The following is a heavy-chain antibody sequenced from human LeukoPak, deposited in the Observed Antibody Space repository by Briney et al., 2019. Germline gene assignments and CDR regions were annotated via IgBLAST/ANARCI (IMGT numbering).Heavy chain of an antibody. CDR3: ARTVTGIVVVRGYFDY. D-gene: IGHD2-21*01. Sequence: SETLSLTCTVSGGSISSSSYYWGWFRQPPGKGLEWIGSIYYSGSTYYNPSLKSRVTISVDTSKNQFSLKLSSVTAADTAVYYCARTVTGIVVVRGYFDYWGQGTLVTVSS. V-gene: IGHV4-39*01. CDR1: GGSISSSSYY. J-gene: IGHJ4*02. CDR2: IYYSGST.